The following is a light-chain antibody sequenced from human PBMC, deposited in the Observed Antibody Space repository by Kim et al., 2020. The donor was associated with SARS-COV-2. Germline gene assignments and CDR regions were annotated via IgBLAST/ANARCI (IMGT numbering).Light chain of an antibody. J-gene: IGLJ1*01. V-gene: IGLV1-40*01. CDR1: SSNIGAGYD. CDR3: QSYDSSLSGYV. Sequence: QRVTISCTGSSSNIGAGYDVHWYQQLPGTAPKLFIYSNSNRPSGVPDRFSGSKSGTSASLAITGLQAEDEADYYCQSYDSSLSGYVFGTGTKVTVL. CDR2: SNS.